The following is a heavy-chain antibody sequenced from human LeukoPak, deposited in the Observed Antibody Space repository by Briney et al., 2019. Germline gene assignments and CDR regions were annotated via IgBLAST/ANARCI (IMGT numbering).Heavy chain of an antibody. CDR2: IYYSGST. D-gene: IGHD6-13*01. J-gene: IGHJ4*02. CDR1: GGSISSSSYY. Sequence: TSETLSLTCTVSGGSISSSSYYWGWIRQPPGKGLEWIGSIYYSGSTYYNPSLKSRVTISVDTSKNQFSLKLSPVTAADTAVYYCAIARGSWYYFDYWGQGTLVTVSS. CDR3: AIARGSWYYFDY. V-gene: IGHV4-39*01.